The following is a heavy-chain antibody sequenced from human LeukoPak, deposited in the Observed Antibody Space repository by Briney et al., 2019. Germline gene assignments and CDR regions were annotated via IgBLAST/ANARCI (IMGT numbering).Heavy chain of an antibody. V-gene: IGHV3-30*18. J-gene: IGHJ4*02. D-gene: IGHD2-2*01. Sequence: GGSLRLSCAASGFTFSSYGMHWVRQAPGKGLEWVAGISYDGSNKYYADSVKGRFTISRDNSKNTLYLQMNSLRAEDTAVYYCAKDRVGYCSSTSCYGEEYWGQGTLVTVSS. CDR1: GFTFSSYG. CDR2: ISYDGSNK. CDR3: AKDRVGYCSSTSCYGEEY.